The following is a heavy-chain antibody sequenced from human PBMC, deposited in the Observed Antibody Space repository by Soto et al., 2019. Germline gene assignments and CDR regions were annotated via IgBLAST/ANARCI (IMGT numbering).Heavy chain of an antibody. V-gene: IGHV3-74*01. J-gene: IGHJ3*01. CDR1: GFTFNYYW. CDR3: VRGDKGGFDL. CDR2: IHSDGSTT. D-gene: IGHD2-21*02. Sequence: EVQLVESEGGLVQRGGSLRLSCAASGFTFNYYWMHWVRQAPGQGLVWVSHIHSDGSTTTYADSVKGRFTISRDNAKNTLYLQMNSLSAEDTAVYYCVRGDKGGFDLWGQGTTVTVSS.